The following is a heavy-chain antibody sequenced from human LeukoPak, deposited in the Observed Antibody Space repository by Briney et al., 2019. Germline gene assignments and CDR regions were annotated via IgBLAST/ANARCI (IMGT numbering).Heavy chain of an antibody. J-gene: IGHJ4*02. CDR2: ISTRSTYI. D-gene: IGHD1-14*01. CDR3: ARAYRLYFDY. CDR1: GFTFSTYS. Sequence: GGSLRLSCAASGFTFSTYSMNWVRQAPGKGLEWVSSISTRSTYIYYADSVKGRFTISRDNSKNTLYLQMNSLRAEDTAVYYCARAYRLYFDYWGQGTLVTVSS. V-gene: IGHV3-21*04.